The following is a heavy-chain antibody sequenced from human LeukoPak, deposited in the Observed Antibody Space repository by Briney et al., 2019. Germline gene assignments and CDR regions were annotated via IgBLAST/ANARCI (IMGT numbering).Heavy chain of an antibody. CDR2: ISAYNGNT. J-gene: IGHJ6*04. Sequence: ASVKVSCKASGYTFTSYGISWVRQAPGQGLEWMGWISAYNGNTNYARKLQGRVTMTTDTSTSTAYMELRSLRSDDTAVYYCARDPLDYYDSSGFPGDVWGKGTTVTVSS. D-gene: IGHD3-22*01. CDR3: ARDPLDYYDSSGFPGDV. V-gene: IGHV1-18*01. CDR1: GYTFTSYG.